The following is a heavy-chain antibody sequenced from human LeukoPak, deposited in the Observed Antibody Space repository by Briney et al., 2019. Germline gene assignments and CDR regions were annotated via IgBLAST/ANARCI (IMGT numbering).Heavy chain of an antibody. CDR2: INTGNGNT. CDR3: ASLFSSGPLGGP. D-gene: IGHD3-22*01. Sequence: GASVKVSCKASGYTFASYAMHWVRQAPGQRLECMGWINTGNGNTKYSQKFQGRVTITRDTSTSTVYMELSSLRSEDTAVYYCASLFSSGPLGGPWGQGTLVTVSS. J-gene: IGHJ5*02. CDR1: GYTFASYA. V-gene: IGHV1-3*04.